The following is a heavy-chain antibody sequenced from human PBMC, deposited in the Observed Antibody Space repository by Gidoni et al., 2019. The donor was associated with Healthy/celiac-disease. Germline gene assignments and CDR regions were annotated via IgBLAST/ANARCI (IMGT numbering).Heavy chain of an antibody. Sequence: QVQLQESGPGLVKPSEPLSLTCTVSVYSIRSGYYWGWIRQPPGKGLEWIGSIYHSGSTYYNPSLKSRVTISVDTSKNQFSLKLSSVTAADTAVYYCASCMVRGVIITDSRVLWGQGTLVTVSS. CDR3: ASCMVRGVIITDSRVL. D-gene: IGHD3-10*01. J-gene: IGHJ4*02. CDR2: IYHSGST. CDR1: VYSIRSGYY. V-gene: IGHV4-38-2*02.